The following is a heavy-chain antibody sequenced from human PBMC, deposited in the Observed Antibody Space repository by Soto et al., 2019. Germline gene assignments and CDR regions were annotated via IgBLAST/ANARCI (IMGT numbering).Heavy chain of an antibody. CDR3: ARHSQFPSHIVVVTANYYGMDV. V-gene: IGHV4-39*01. J-gene: IGHJ6*02. D-gene: IGHD2-21*02. Sequence: QLQLQESGPGLVKPSETLSLTCTVSGGSISSSSYYWGWIRQPPGKGLEWIGSIYYSGSTYYNPSRKRLVTISVDTSKNPFSLKLSSVTAADTAVYYCARHSQFPSHIVVVTANYYGMDVWGQGTTVTVSS. CDR2: IYYSGST. CDR1: GGSISSSSYY.